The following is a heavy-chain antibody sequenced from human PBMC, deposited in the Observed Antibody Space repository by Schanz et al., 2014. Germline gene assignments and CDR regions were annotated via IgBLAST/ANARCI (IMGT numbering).Heavy chain of an antibody. J-gene: IGHJ4*02. CDR3: AREVGGSFGQHY. Sequence: EVQLVESGGGLVKPWGSLRLSCAAFGFTFNTYDMNWVRQAPGKGLEWVGIIKPDGSEKFYVDSVKGRFTISRDNAKNLMYLHLNSLRAEDTAVYYCAREVGGSFGQHYWGQGALVTVSS. CDR2: IKPDGSEK. D-gene: IGHD1-26*01. V-gene: IGHV3-7*01. CDR1: GFTFNTYD.